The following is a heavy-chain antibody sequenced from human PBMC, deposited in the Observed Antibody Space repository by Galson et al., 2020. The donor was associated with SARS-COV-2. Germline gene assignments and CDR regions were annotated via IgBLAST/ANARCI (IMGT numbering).Heavy chain of an antibody. V-gene: IGHV3-30-3*01. J-gene: IGHJ1*01. D-gene: IGHD6-13*01. CDR3: ARSARVAAAGEH. CDR1: GFTFSSYA. CDR2: ISYDGSNK. Sequence: GGSLRLSCAASGFTFSSYAMHWVRQAPGKGLEWVAVISYDGSNKYYADSVKGRFTISRDNSKNTLYLQMNSLRAEDTAVYYCARSARVAAAGEHWGQGTLVTVSS.